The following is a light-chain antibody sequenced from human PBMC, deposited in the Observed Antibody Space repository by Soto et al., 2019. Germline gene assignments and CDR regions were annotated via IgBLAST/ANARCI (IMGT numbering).Light chain of an antibody. CDR1: QSVSVN. V-gene: IGKV3-15*01. Sequence: EIVMTQSPGTLSVSPGERATLSCRASQSVSVNLAWYQQKPGQAPRLLIYGVSTRATGIPARFSGSESGTEFTLTISSLQSEDFATYYCQQSYKTPHTFGQGTKLETK. CDR3: QQSYKTPHT. J-gene: IGKJ2*01. CDR2: GVS.